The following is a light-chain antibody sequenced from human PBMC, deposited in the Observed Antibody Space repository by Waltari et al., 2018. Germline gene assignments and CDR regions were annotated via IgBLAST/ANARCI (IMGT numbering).Light chain of an antibody. J-gene: IGKJ1*01. CDR2: HAS. V-gene: IGKV3-20*01. CDR1: QSVSKY. CDR3: QKYEILPAT. Sequence: EIVLTQSPGSLSLSPGERATLSCRASQSVSKYLAWYQQKPGQAPRLLIYHASSRATGIPDRFSGSGFGTDFILTISRLEPEDFAVYYCQKYEILPATFGQGTKVEIK.